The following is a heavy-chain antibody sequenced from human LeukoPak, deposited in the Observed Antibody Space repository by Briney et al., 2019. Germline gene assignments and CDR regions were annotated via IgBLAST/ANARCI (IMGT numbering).Heavy chain of an antibody. CDR1: GDSISSGGYS. CDR2: VDHTGST. D-gene: IGHD1-1*01. J-gene: IGHJ6*03. Sequence: SETLSLTCVVSGDSISSGGYSWSWLRQPPGKGLEWIGYVDHTGSTNFNPSLNGRVSISRDTTKNLFSLRLSSVTAADTAVYFCARGRVSSSKWYSTYYHYFYMDVWGKGTTVTVSS. CDR3: ARGRVSSSKWYSTYYHYFYMDV. V-gene: IGHV4-61*03.